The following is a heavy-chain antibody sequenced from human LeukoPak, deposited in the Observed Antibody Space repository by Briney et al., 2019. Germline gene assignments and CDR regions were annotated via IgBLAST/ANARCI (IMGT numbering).Heavy chain of an antibody. D-gene: IGHD6-13*01. CDR2: ITSSSSYT. Sequence: GGSLRLSCAASGFTFSTYNMNWVRQARGKRLEWVSSITSSSSYTFYADSVKGRFTISRENAKNSLYLQMNSLRAGDTAVYYCARAAYSSTWYSRYFDLWGRGTLVTVSS. J-gene: IGHJ2*01. CDR3: ARAAYSSTWYSRYFDL. V-gene: IGHV3-21*01. CDR1: GFTFSTYN.